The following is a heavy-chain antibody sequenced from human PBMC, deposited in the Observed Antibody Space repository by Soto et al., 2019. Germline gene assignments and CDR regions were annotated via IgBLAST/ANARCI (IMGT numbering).Heavy chain of an antibody. J-gene: IGHJ4*02. CDR1: GFIFSSYS. CDR2: ISRGSSYI. CDR3: AREDTMVRGVIGLDY. V-gene: IGHV3-21*01. D-gene: IGHD3-10*01. Sequence: PGWSLRLSCAASGFIFSSYSMNWVRQAPGTGLEWVSSISRGSSYINYADSVKGQFTIHRANAKNSLYRKMNRLRAEDTVVYYCAREDTMVRGVIGLDYWGKGTLVTVPS.